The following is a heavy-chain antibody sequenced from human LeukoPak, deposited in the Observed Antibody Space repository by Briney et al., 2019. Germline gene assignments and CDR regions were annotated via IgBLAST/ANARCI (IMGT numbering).Heavy chain of an antibody. Sequence: AGGSLRLPCAASGFTFSSYSMNWVRQAPGKGLEWVPSISSSSSYIYYADSVKGRFTISRDNAKNSLYLQMNSLRAEDTAVYYCARDRYCSSTSCRNWFDPWGQGTLVTVSS. V-gene: IGHV3-21*01. CDR1: GFTFSSYS. D-gene: IGHD2-2*01. CDR3: ARDRYCSSTSCRNWFDP. J-gene: IGHJ5*02. CDR2: ISSSSSYI.